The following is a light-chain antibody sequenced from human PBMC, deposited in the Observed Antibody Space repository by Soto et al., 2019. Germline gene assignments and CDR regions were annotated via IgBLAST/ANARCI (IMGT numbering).Light chain of an antibody. CDR2: DAS. J-gene: IGKJ5*01. CDR3: QQRSNWIT. CDR1: QSVSTY. Sequence: EIVLTQSPATLSLSPGERATLSCRASQSVSTYLAWYQQKPGQSPSLLIYDASNRATGIPARFSGGGSGTDFTLTISSLEPEDFAVYYCQQRSNWITFGQGTRLEIE. V-gene: IGKV3-11*01.